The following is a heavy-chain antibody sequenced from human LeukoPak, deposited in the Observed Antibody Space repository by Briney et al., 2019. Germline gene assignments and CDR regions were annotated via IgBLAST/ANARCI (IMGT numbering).Heavy chain of an antibody. CDR2: INHSGST. V-gene: IGHV4-34*01. CDR3: ASLWRRYYYYGMDV. CDR1: GGSFSGYY. Sequence: SETLSPTCAVYGGSFSGYYWSWIRQPPGKGLEWIGEINHSGSTNYNPSLKSRVTISVDTSKNQFSLKLSSVTAADTAVYYCASLWRRYYYYGMDVWGQGTTVTVSS. D-gene: IGHD3-3*01. J-gene: IGHJ6*02.